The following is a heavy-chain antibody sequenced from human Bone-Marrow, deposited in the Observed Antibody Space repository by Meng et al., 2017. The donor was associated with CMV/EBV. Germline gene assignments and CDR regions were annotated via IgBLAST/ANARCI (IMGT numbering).Heavy chain of an antibody. CDR2: ISTMYATA. J-gene: IGHJ1*01. Sequence: SVKVSCKASGGTFTNYAISWVRQAPGQGLEWMGGISTMYATANYAQRFQGRVTITTDASTSTAYMELSSLRSEDTAVHYCARASYYRSGSYDHFDTWGQGTPVTVSS. D-gene: IGHD3-10*01. CDR1: GGTFTNYA. CDR3: ARASYYRSGSYDHFDT. V-gene: IGHV1-69*05.